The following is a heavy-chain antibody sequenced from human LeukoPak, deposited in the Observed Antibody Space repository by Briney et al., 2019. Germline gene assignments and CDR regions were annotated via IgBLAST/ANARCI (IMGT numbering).Heavy chain of an antibody. D-gene: IGHD6-19*01. CDR1: DSSMRSGHY. CDR2: IFHSGNA. V-gene: IGHV4-38-2*02. J-gene: IGHJ5*02. CDR3: ALGGAPYSSGYNNWFDP. Sequence: SETLSLTCTVSDSSMRSGHYWTWIRQPPGKGLEWIGSIFHSGNAYYSPSLKTRVTLSVYTPKNQFSLTLTSVTAADTAVYFCALGGAPYSSGYNNWFDPWGQGTLVSV.